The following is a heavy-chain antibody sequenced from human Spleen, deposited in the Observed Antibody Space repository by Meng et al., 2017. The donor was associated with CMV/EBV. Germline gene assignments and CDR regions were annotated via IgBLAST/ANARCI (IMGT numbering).Heavy chain of an antibody. CDR3: ARGTSTDQAFDY. J-gene: IGHJ4*02. V-gene: IGHV1-46*01. D-gene: IGHD4-17*01. Sequence: ASVKVSCKASGYTFISYYIHWVRQAPGQGLEWMGIINPSAGSTNYARKFQGRVTLTRDTSTNTVYMELSGLRSEDTAVYYCARGTSTDQAFDYWGQGTLVTVSS. CDR1: GYTFISYY. CDR2: INPSAGST.